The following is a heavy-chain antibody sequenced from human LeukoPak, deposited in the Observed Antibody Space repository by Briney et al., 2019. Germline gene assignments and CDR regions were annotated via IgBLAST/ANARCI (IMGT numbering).Heavy chain of an antibody. J-gene: IGHJ6*04. Sequence: SETLSLTCTVSGYSISSGYYWGWIRQPPGKGLEWIGSIYHSGSTYYNPSLKSRVTISVDTSKNQFSLKLSSVTAADTAVYYCAREIYCSGGSCYPYLRGDVWGKGTTVTVSS. CDR2: IYHSGST. CDR1: GYSISSGYY. V-gene: IGHV4-38-2*02. CDR3: AREIYCSGGSCYPYLRGDV. D-gene: IGHD2-15*01.